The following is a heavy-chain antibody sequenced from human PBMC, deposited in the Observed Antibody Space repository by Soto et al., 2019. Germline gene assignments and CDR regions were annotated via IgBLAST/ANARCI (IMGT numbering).Heavy chain of an antibody. Sequence: QVQLQESGPGLVKPSETLSLTCTVSGGSISSYYWSWIRQPPGKGLEWIGYIYYSGSTNYNPSLKSRVTISVDTSKNQFSLKLSSVTAADTAVYYCASPGYWCQGTLVTVSS. CDR1: GGSISSYY. V-gene: IGHV4-59*01. J-gene: IGHJ4*02. CDR2: IYYSGST. CDR3: ASPGY. D-gene: IGHD2-8*02.